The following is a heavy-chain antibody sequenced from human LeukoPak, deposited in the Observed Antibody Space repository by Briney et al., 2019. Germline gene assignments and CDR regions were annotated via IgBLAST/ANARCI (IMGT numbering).Heavy chain of an antibody. Sequence: ASVKVSCKASGYTFTSYGISWVRQAPGQGLEWMGWISAYNGNTNYAQKLQGRVAMTTDTSTSTAYIELRSLRSDDTAVYYCARIVYYYDSSGYFDYWGQGTLVTVSS. J-gene: IGHJ4*02. CDR2: ISAYNGNT. CDR3: ARIVYYYDSSGYFDY. D-gene: IGHD3-22*01. V-gene: IGHV1-18*01. CDR1: GYTFTSYG.